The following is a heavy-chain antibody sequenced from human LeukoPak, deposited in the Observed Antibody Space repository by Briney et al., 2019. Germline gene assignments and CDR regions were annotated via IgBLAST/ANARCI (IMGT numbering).Heavy chain of an antibody. CDR2: ISGGGGNT. CDR3: ANTYYDILTGYSYYGMDV. V-gene: IGHV3-23*01. CDR1: GFTFSSYA. D-gene: IGHD3-9*01. J-gene: IGHJ6*02. Sequence: GGSLRLSCAASGFTFSSYAMSWVRQAPGKGLEWVAAISGGGGNTYYADSVKGRFTISRDNSKNTLYLQMNSLRAEDTYVDYCANTYYDILTGYSYYGMDVWGQGTTVTVSS.